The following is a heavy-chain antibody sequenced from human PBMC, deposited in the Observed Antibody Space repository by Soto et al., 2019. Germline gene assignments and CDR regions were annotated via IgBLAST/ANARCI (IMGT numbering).Heavy chain of an antibody. V-gene: IGHV4-61*01. CDR3: ARENSPAGMDV. J-gene: IGHJ6*02. D-gene: IGHD6-13*01. CDR1: DGSVSSSSYS. Sequence: ASETLSLTCTVSDGSVSSSSYSWSWIRQPPGKGLEWIGHIHHSGSTKYNPSLESRVTISADTSKNQLSLRLKSVTAADTAVYYCARENSPAGMDVWGQGTTVTVSS. CDR2: IHHSGST.